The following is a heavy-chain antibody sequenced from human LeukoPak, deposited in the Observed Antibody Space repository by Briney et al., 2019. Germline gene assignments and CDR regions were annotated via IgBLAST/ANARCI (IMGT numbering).Heavy chain of an antibody. D-gene: IGHD7-27*01. Sequence: SETLSLTCTVSGGSISSYYWSWIRQPPGKGLEWIGYIYYSGSTNYNPSLKSRVTISVDTSKNQFSLKLSSVTAADTAVYYCARLRTGYYFDYCGQGTLVTVSS. CDR3: ARLRTGYYFDY. J-gene: IGHJ4*02. CDR2: IYYSGST. CDR1: GGSISSYY. V-gene: IGHV4-59*08.